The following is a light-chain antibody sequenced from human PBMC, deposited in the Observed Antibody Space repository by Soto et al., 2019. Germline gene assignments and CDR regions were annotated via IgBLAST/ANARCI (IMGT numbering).Light chain of an antibody. J-gene: IGKJ1*01. V-gene: IGKV3-15*01. CDR2: GAS. Sequence: VMTQSPATLSVSPGERATLSCWASETVATNLALYQQKPGQAPRLLISGASTRAAGISDRFRGSGSGTEFTLAISSLRYEDSAIYYCQQYFEWPPMTFGQGTKVDI. CDR1: ETVATN. CDR3: QQYFEWPPMT.